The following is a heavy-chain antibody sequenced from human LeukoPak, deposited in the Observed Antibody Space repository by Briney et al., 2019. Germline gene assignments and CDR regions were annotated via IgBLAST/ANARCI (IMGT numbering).Heavy chain of an antibody. CDR3: TIEGRWLQFLYYYYYMDV. D-gene: IGHD5-24*01. CDR2: IKSKTDGGTT. V-gene: IGHV3-15*01. J-gene: IGHJ6*03. Sequence: GGSLRLSCAASGFTFSNAWMSWVRQAPGKGLEWVGRIKSKTDGGTTDYAAPVKGRFTISRDDSKNTLYLQMNSLKTEDTAVYYCTIEGRWLQFLYYYYYMDVWGKGTTVTVSS. CDR1: GFTFSNAW.